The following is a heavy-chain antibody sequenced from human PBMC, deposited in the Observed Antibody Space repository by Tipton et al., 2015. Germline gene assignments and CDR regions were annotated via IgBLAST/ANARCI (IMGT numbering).Heavy chain of an antibody. CDR1: AYSISSDYY. J-gene: IGHJ4*02. V-gene: IGHV4-38-2*01. Sequence: TLSLTCDVSAYSISSDYYWGWIRQPPGKGLEWIGSISHSGNTYYNPSLKSRVTMSRDTSKNQFSLKLTSVTAPDTAVYYCACQDYDSLTRDYQTVDYWGQGTLVTVSS. CDR3: ACQDYDSLTRDYQTVDY. D-gene: IGHD3-9*01. CDR2: ISHSGNT.